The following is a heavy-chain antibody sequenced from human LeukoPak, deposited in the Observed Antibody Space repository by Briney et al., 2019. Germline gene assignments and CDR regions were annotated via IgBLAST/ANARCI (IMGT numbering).Heavy chain of an antibody. V-gene: IGHV1-2*02. CDR1: GYTFTGYY. Sequence: ASVKVSCKPSGYTFTGYYMQWVRQAPGQGLEWMGWINPNSGGTNYAQKFQGRVTMTRDTSISTAYMELSRLRSDDTAVYYCASESSSSPDFDYWGQGTLVTVSS. D-gene: IGHD6-6*01. CDR2: INPNSGGT. CDR3: ASESSSSPDFDY. J-gene: IGHJ4*02.